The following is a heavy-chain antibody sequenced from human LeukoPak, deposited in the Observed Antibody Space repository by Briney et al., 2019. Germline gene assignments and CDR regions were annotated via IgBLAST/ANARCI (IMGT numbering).Heavy chain of an antibody. D-gene: IGHD6-19*01. Sequence: ASETLPLTCAVYGGSFSGYYWSWIRQPPGKGLEWIGEINHSGSTNYNPSLKSRVTISVDTSKNQFSLKLSSVTAADTAVYYCARHSSGWTGEWFDPWGQGTLVTVSS. CDR3: ARHSSGWTGEWFDP. V-gene: IGHV4-34*01. CDR2: INHSGST. CDR1: GGSFSGYY. J-gene: IGHJ5*02.